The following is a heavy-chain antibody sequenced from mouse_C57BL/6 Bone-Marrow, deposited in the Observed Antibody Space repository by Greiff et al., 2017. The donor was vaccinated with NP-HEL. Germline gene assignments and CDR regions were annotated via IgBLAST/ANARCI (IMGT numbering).Heavy chain of an antibody. J-gene: IGHJ4*01. CDR3: ARYWRPTVVAMDY. D-gene: IGHD1-1*01. Sequence: EVMLVESGGGLVQPGGSLSLSCAASGFTFTDYYMSWVRQPPGKALEWLGFIRNKANGYTTEYSASVKGRFTISRDNSQSILYLQMNALGAEDSATYYSARYWRPTVVAMDYWGQGTSVTVSS. V-gene: IGHV7-3*01. CDR1: GFTFTDYY. CDR2: IRNKANGYTT.